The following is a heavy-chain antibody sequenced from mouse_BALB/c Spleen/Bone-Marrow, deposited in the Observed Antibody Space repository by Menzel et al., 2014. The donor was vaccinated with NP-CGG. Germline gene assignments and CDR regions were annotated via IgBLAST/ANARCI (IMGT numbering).Heavy chain of an antibody. D-gene: IGHD2-4*01. V-gene: IGHV3-2*02. CDR3: ARSSSYDYDVGFAY. Sequence: DVQLQESGPGLVKPSQSLSLTCIVTGYSITRDYAWNWIRQFPGNKLEWMGYISYSGSTTYNPPLESRISITRDTSKNQFFLQLNSVTTEDTATYYCARSSSYDYDVGFAYWGQGTLVTVSA. CDR1: GYSITRDYA. CDR2: ISYSGST. J-gene: IGHJ3*01.